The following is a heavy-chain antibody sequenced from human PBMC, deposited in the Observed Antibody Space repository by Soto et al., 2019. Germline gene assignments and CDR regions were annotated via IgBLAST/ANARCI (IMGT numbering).Heavy chain of an antibody. CDR2: ISGSGGST. V-gene: IGHV3-23*01. CDR1: GLTFSSYA. J-gene: IGHJ4*02. Sequence: GGSLRLSCAASGLTFSSYAMSWVRQAPGKGLEWVSAISGSGGSTYYADSVKGRFTISRDNSKNTLYLQMNSLRAEDTAVYYCAKCLGGVMEYFDYWGQGTLVTVSS. CDR3: AKCLGGVMEYFDY. D-gene: IGHD2-21*01.